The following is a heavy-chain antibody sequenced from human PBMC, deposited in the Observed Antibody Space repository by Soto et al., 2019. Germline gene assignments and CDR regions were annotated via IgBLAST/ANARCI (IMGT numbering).Heavy chain of an antibody. J-gene: IGHJ6*02. V-gene: IGHV4-4*02. CDR1: GGSTSSSNW. CDR2: IYHSGST. Sequence: SETLSLTCAVSGGSTSSSNWWSWVRQPPGKGLEWIGEIYHSGSTNYNPSLKSRVTISVDKSKNQFSLKLSSVTAADTAVYYCARVLGSGSYSHYYYGMDVWGQGTTVTVSS. D-gene: IGHD1-26*01. CDR3: ARVLGSGSYSHYYYGMDV.